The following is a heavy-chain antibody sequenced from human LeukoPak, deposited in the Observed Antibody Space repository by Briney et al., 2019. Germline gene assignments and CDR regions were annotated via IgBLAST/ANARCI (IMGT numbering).Heavy chain of an antibody. Sequence: GGSLRLSCATSGFTFSNYGMHWVRQAPGKGLEWVAVISYDGSNKYYGDSVKGRFTISRDNSKNTLYLQMNSLRPEDAAVYYCANLPLWGQGTLVSVSS. CDR1: GFTFSNYG. CDR3: ANLPL. V-gene: IGHV3-30*18. CDR2: ISYDGSNK. J-gene: IGHJ4*02.